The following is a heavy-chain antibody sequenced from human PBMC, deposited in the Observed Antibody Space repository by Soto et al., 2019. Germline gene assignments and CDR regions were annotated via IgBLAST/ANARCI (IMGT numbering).Heavy chain of an antibody. V-gene: IGHV3-23*01. CDR3: AKDYSYGYEGAFDI. J-gene: IGHJ3*02. D-gene: IGHD5-18*01. CDR2: ICGSGGST. CDR1: GFTFSSYA. Sequence: GGSLRLSCAASGFTFSSYAMSWVRQAPGKGLEWVSAICGSGGSTYYADSVKGRFTISRNNSKNTLYLQMNSLRAENTAVYYCAKDYSYGYEGAFDIWGQGTMVTVSS.